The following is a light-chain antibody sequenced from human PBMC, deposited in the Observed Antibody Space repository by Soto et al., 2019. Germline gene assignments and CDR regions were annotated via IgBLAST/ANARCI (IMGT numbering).Light chain of an antibody. CDR1: QSVSSSTY. V-gene: IGKV3-20*01. CDR2: DAS. J-gene: IGKJ5*01. CDR3: QQYGSSPIT. Sequence: ELVLTQSPGTLSLSPGARATLSCRARQSVSSSTYLAWYQQKPGQAPRLLIYDASSRATGIPDRFSGSGSGRDLTITISRLEPEDCEVYDCQQYGSSPITFGQGTRLEIK.